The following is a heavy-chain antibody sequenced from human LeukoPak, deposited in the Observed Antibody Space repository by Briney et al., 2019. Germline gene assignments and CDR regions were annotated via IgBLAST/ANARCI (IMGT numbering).Heavy chain of an antibody. Sequence: PGGSLRLSCAASGFTFSSYGIQFSSYGMHWGRQAPGQGLEWVAFIRSEGRNKYYADSVKGRFTISRDNTKNMLYLQMNSLRAEDTAVYYCAKLKINYYYYMDVWGKGTTVIVSS. V-gene: IGHV3-30*02. D-gene: IGHD3-16*01. CDR1: GFTFSSYGIQFSSYG. CDR3: AKLKINYYYYMDV. J-gene: IGHJ6*03. CDR2: IRSEGRNK.